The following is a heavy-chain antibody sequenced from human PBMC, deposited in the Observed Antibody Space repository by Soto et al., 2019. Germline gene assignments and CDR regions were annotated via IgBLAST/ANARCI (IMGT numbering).Heavy chain of an antibody. Sequence: QVQLVESGGGVVQPGRSLRLSCAASGFTFSSYGMHWVRQAPGKGLEGVAVIWYDGSNKYYADSVKGRFTISRANSKNTLYLQMNSLRAEDTAVYYCARDPGVGQWLVPHYYYYYMDVWGKGTTVTVSS. V-gene: IGHV3-33*01. J-gene: IGHJ6*03. CDR1: GFTFSSYG. CDR3: ARDPGVGQWLVPHYYYYYMDV. D-gene: IGHD6-19*01. CDR2: IWYDGSNK.